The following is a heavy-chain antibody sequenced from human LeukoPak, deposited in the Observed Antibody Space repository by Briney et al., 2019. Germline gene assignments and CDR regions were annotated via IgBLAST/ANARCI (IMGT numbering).Heavy chain of an antibody. J-gene: IGHJ4*02. CDR3: ARGRFGLSLDY. CDR2: IYSSGST. Sequence: PAGSLSLTCAASRFTVSSNYMSWVRQAPGKGLEWVSFIYSSGSTYYADSVRGRFTISRDNSNKTLYLQMNSLRVEDTAVYYCARGRFGLSLDYWRRASNATVPS. D-gene: IGHD3-16*01. V-gene: IGHV3-66*01. CDR1: RFTVSSNY.